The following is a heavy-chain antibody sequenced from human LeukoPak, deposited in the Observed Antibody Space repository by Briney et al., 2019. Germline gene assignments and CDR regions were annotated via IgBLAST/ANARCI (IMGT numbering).Heavy chain of an antibody. Sequence: GRSLRLSCAASGFTFSSYGMHWVRQAPGKGLEWVAVTSYDGSNKYYADSVKGRFTISRDNSKNTLYPQMNSLRDEDTAVYYCAKHHCSSISCHGRSSGDFDYWGQGTLVTVSS. V-gene: IGHV3-30*18. CDR3: AKHHCSSISCHGRSSGDFDY. CDR2: TSYDGSNK. D-gene: IGHD2-2*01. CDR1: GFTFSSYG. J-gene: IGHJ4*02.